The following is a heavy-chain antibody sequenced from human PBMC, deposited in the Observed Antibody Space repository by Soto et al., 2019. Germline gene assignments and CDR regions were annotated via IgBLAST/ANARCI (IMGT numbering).Heavy chain of an antibody. Sequence: PSETLSLTCTVSGGSISSYYWSWIRQPPGKGLEWIGYIYYSGSTNYNPSLKSRVTISVDTSKNQFSLKLSSVTAADTAVYYCARQIEMYYYGSGSSDAFDIWGQGTMVTVS. CDR2: IYYSGST. J-gene: IGHJ3*02. V-gene: IGHV4-59*08. CDR1: GGSISSYY. CDR3: ARQIEMYYYGSGSSDAFDI. D-gene: IGHD3-10*01.